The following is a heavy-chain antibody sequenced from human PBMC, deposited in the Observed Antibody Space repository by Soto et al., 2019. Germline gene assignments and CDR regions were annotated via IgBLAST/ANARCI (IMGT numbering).Heavy chain of an antibody. Sequence: GGSLRLSCAASGFTFSSYAMSWVRQAPGKGLEWVSVISGSGASTSYADSVKGRFTISRDNSKNTLYLQINSLRAEDTAVYYCAKATVEYSSSWPFDYWGQGTLVTVSS. CDR2: ISGSGAST. CDR1: GFTFSSYA. J-gene: IGHJ4*02. CDR3: AKATVEYSSSWPFDY. D-gene: IGHD6-13*01. V-gene: IGHV3-23*01.